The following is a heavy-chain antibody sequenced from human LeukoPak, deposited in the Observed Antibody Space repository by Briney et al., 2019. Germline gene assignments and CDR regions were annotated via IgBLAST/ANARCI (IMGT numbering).Heavy chain of an antibody. Sequence: SETLSLTCTVSGGSISSYYWSWIRQPPGKGLEWIGYIYYSGSTDYSPSLKSRVTISVDTSKNQFSLKLSSVTAADTAVYYCARVGGPLGKEAFDIWGQGTMVTVSS. V-gene: IGHV4-59*12. CDR3: ARVGGPLGKEAFDI. CDR2: IYYSGST. CDR1: GGSISSYY. D-gene: IGHD1-14*01. J-gene: IGHJ3*02.